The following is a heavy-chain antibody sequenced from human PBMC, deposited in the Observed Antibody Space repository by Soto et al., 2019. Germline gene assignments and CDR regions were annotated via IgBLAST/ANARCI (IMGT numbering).Heavy chain of an antibody. V-gene: IGHV4-59*01. CDR3: ARDIGWDCSSTSCYNYYGMDV. D-gene: IGHD2-2*02. J-gene: IGHJ6*02. Sequence: SETLSLTCTVSGGSISSYYWSWIRQPPGKGLEWIGYIYYSGSTNYNPSLKSRVTISVDTSKNQFSLKLSSVTAADTAVYYCARDIGWDCSSTSCYNYYGMDVWGQGTTVAVSS. CDR1: GGSISSYY. CDR2: IYYSGST.